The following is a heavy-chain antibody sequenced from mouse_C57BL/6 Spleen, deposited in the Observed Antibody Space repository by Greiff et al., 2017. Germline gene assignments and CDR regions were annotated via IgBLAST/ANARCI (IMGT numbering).Heavy chain of an antibody. V-gene: IGHV1-64*01. CDR1: GYTFTSYW. J-gene: IGHJ3*01. D-gene: IGHD2-2*01. CDR2: IHPNSGST. CDR3: ARRGYGYEAWFAY. Sequence: QVQLQQPGAELVKPGASVKLSCKASGYTFTSYWMHWVKQRPGQGLEWIGMIHPNSGSTNYNEKFKSKATLTVDKSSSTAYMQLSSLTSEDSAVYYCARRGYGYEAWFAYWGQGTLVTVSA.